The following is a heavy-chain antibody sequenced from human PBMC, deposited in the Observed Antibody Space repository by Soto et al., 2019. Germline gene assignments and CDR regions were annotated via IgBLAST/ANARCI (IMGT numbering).Heavy chain of an antibody. D-gene: IGHD3-16*01. J-gene: IGHJ5*02. V-gene: IGHV3-21*01. CDR1: RFTFSSYS. CDR2: ISSSSSYI. Sequence: GGSLRLSCAASRFTFSSYSMNWVRQAPGKGLEWVSSISSSSSYIYYADSVKGRFTISRDNAKNSLYLQMNSLRAEDTAVYYCARDPSNAWGVFWFDPWGQGTLVTVSS. CDR3: ARDPSNAWGVFWFDP.